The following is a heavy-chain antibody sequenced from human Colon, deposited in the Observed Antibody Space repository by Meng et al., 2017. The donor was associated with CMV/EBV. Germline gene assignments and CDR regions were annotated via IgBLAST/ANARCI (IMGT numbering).Heavy chain of an antibody. D-gene: IGHD2-15*01. CDR3: ARVYGGRYSTQKFDP. CDR2: VYYTGST. J-gene: IGHJ5*02. CDR1: DGAISSSSYY. V-gene: IGHV4-39*07. Sequence: SQSGSLTRDVFDGAISSSSYYWGWIRRPPGKGLELVGNVYYTGSTYYNPSLRSRLSITVDTSKNQFYMKLMSVTASDTAFYYYARVYGGRYSTQKFDPWGQGMLVTVSS.